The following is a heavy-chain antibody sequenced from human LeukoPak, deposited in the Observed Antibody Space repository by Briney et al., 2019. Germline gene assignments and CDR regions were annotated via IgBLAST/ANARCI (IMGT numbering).Heavy chain of an antibody. CDR2: IWYGGSNK. Sequence: PGGFLRLSCAASGFTFSSYAMHWVRQAPGKGLEWVAVIWYGGSNKYYADSVKGRFTISRDNSKNTLYLQMNSLRAEDTAVYYCAKSGGAPHYYYYMDVWGKGTTVTVSS. CDR1: GFTFSSYA. J-gene: IGHJ6*03. V-gene: IGHV3-30*02. CDR3: AKSGGAPHYYYYMDV. D-gene: IGHD3-16*01.